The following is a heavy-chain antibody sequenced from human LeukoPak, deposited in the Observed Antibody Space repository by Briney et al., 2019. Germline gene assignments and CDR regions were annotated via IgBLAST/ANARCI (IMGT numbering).Heavy chain of an antibody. CDR3: ARSIAARPGITLDY. J-gene: IGHJ4*02. D-gene: IGHD6-6*01. Sequence: GGSLRLSCAASGFTFSSYWMSWVRQTPGKGLEWVANIKQDGSEKYYVDSVKGRFTISRDNSKNTLYLQMNSLRAEDTAVYYCARSIAARPGITLDYWGQGTLVTVSS. V-gene: IGHV3-7*03. CDR2: IKQDGSEK. CDR1: GFTFSSYW.